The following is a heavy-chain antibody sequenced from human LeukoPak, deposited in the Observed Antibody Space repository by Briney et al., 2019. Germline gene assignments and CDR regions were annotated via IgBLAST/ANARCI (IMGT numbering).Heavy chain of an antibody. CDR1: GFTFSSYW. Sequence: GGSLRLSCAASGFTFSSYWMHWVRQAPGKGLEWVAVISYDGSNKYYADSVKGRFTISRDNSKNTLYLQMNSLRAEDTAVYFCAKSQDGGRLFHFDYWGQGTLVTVSS. J-gene: IGHJ4*02. CDR3: AKSQDGGRLFHFDY. D-gene: IGHD1-26*01. CDR2: ISYDGSNK. V-gene: IGHV3-30*18.